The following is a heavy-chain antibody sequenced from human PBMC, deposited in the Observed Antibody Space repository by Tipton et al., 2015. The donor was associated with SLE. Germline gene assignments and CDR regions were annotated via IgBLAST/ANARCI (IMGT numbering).Heavy chain of an antibody. CDR1: GVSMNSYY. CDR3: VRGATFFGAGV. Sequence: GLVKPSETLSLTCSISGVSMNSYYWSWIRQPPGKGLEWIGYIYNSVNTNYNPSLKSRVTISSDTSKSQFSLRLESVTAADTAFYYCVRGATFFGAGVWGRGILVTVSS. CDR2: IYNSVNT. J-gene: IGHJ2*01. V-gene: IGHV4-59*01. D-gene: IGHD3-3*01.